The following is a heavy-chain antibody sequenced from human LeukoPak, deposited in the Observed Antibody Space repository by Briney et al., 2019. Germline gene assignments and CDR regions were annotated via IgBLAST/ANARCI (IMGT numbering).Heavy chain of an antibody. CDR1: GGSFSGYY. V-gene: IGHV4-34*01. Sequence: SETLSLTCAVYGGSFSGYYWSWIRQPPGKGLEWIGEINHSGSTNYNPSLKSRVTISVDTSKNQFSLKLSSVTAADTAVYYCARKILWFGELGNWFDPWGQGTLVTVSS. J-gene: IGHJ5*02. CDR3: ARKILWFGELGNWFDP. CDR2: INHSGST. D-gene: IGHD3-10*01.